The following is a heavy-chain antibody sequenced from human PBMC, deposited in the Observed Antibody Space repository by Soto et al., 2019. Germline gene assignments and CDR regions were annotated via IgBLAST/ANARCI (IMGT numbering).Heavy chain of an antibody. Sequence: SETLSLTCTVSGGSISSSSYYWGWIRQPPGKGLEWIGSIYYSGSTYYNPSLKSRVTISVDTSKNQFSLKLSSVTAADTAVYYCARASLPPVLRYFDAFDIWGQGTMVTVSS. CDR2: IYYSGST. CDR3: ARASLPPVLRYFDAFDI. J-gene: IGHJ3*02. V-gene: IGHV4-39*07. D-gene: IGHD3-9*01. CDR1: GGSISSSSYY.